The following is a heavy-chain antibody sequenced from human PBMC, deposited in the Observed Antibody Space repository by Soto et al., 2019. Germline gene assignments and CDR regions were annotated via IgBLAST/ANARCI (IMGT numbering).Heavy chain of an antibody. CDR1: GYTFTGYF. CDR3: ARGGGTILAPLP. Sequence: VTSLKVSCKASGYTFTGYFIHWVRQAPGQGLEWMGWINPNSGATKYAQKFQGRVTMTRDKSIRKAYMELTLLRSEDTAIYYCARGGGTILAPLPWGEGTLVTVSS. D-gene: IGHD3-3*01. J-gene: IGHJ5*02. CDR2: INPNSGAT. V-gene: IGHV1-2*02.